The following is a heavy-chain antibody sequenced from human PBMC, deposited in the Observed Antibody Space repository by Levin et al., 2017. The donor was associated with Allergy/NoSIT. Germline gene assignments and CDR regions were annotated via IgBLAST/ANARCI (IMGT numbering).Heavy chain of an antibody. V-gene: IGHV1-46*01. Sequence: GASVKVSCKASGYTFTSYFMHWVRLAPGQGLEWVGVINPADDTTSYAQRFQGRISMTRDTSTSTVYMNLNSLTSDDTAVYYCATGHRSGWPPPPADHWGQGTLLTVSS. CDR1: GYTFTSYF. CDR3: ATGHRSGWPPPPADH. CDR2: INPADDTT. J-gene: IGHJ4*02. D-gene: IGHD6-19*01.